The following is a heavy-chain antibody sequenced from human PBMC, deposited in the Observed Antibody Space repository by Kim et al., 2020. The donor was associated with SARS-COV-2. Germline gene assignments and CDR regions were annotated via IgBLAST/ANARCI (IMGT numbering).Heavy chain of an antibody. CDR2: IYHSGST. Sequence: SETLSLTCTVSGYSISSGYYWGWIRQPPGKGLEWIGSIYHSGSTYYNTSLKSRVTISVDTSKNQFSLKLSSVTAADTAVYYCARDTYYGSGRHIDYWGQGTLVTVSS. CDR3: ARDTYYGSGRHIDY. J-gene: IGHJ4*02. D-gene: IGHD3-10*01. V-gene: IGHV4-38-2*02. CDR1: GYSISSGYY.